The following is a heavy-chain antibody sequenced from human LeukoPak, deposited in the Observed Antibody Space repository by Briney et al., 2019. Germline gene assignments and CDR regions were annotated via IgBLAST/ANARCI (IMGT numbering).Heavy chain of an antibody. CDR3: ASSVGGLIAGDY. D-gene: IGHD2-15*01. V-gene: IGHV3-9*01. CDR2: ISWNSGSI. Sequence: PGRSLRLSCAASGFTFDDYAMHRVRQAPGKGLEWVSGISWNSGSIGYADSVKGRFTISRDNAKNSLYLQMNSLRVEDTAVYYCASSVGGLIAGDYWGQGTLVTISS. J-gene: IGHJ4*02. CDR1: GFTFDDYA.